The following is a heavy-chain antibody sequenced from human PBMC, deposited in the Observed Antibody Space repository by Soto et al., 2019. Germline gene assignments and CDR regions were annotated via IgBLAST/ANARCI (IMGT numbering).Heavy chain of an antibody. V-gene: IGHV5-51*01. Sequence: PVESLKTSCKGSGESFTSYWSGWVRHMLGKGLEWIGIIYRGESDTRYSPSFQGQVPISADKSISTAYLQWSSLKASDTAMYYCARQQVVRYFDWLGAPNYYYYYMDVWGKGTTVNVSS. J-gene: IGHJ6*03. D-gene: IGHD3-9*01. CDR3: ARQQVVRYFDWLGAPNYYYYYMDV. CDR2: IYRGESDT. CDR1: GESFTSYW.